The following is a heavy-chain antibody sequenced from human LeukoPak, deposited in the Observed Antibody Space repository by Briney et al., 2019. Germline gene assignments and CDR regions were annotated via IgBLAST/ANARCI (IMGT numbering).Heavy chain of an antibody. CDR3: ARGPGDGYYTERAFDI. J-gene: IGHJ3*02. CDR2: INPNSGGT. CDR1: GYTFTGYY. V-gene: IGHV1-2*02. Sequence: ASVKVSCKASGYTFTGYYMHWVRQAPGQGLEWMGWINPNSGGTNYAQKFQGRVTMTRDTSISTAYTELSRLRSDDTAVYYCARGPGDGYYTERAFDIWGQGTMVTVSS. D-gene: IGHD5-24*01.